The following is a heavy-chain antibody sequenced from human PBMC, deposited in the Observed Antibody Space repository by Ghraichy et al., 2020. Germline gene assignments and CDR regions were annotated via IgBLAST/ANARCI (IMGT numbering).Heavy chain of an antibody. CDR1: GFTFSNYW. Sequence: GALRLSCAASGFTFSNYWMSWVRQAPGKGLEWVANIKEDGSETYYGDSVKGRFTIFRDNAKNSLYLQMNSLRAEDTAVYYCARFRPFDYWGQGTLVTVSS. V-gene: IGHV3-7*01. CDR3: ARFRPFDY. CDR2: IKEDGSET. J-gene: IGHJ4*02.